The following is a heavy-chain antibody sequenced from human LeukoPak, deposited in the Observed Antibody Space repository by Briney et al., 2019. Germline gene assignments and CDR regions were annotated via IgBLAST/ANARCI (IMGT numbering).Heavy chain of an antibody. CDR2: TYQRSRWYY. D-gene: IGHD3-3*01. CDR1: GDSFSSKTAA. Sequence: SQTLSLTCAISGDSFSSKTAAWNWIRQSPSRGLEWPVSTYQRSRWYYENAPSLKSRISVNPDTSKNHFSLQLNSVTPDYTAVYYCARDPGFGFGFDLWGQGTLVTVSA. CDR3: ARDPGFGFGFDL. J-gene: IGHJ3*01. V-gene: IGHV6-1*01.